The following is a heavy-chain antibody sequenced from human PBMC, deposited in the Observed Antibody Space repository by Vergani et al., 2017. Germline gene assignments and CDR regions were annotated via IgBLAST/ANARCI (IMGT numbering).Heavy chain of an antibody. CDR2: IYYSGST. CDR1: GGSISSGGYY. J-gene: IGHJ5*02. D-gene: IGHD5-18*01. V-gene: IGHV4-31*03. Sequence: QVQLQESGPGLVKPSQTLSLTCTVSGGSISSGGYYWSWIRQHPGKGLEWIGYIYYSGSTYDNPSLKTRVTIPVDTSKNQFSLKLSSVTAADTAVYYCARGIGSATAIRRGENWFDPWGQGTLVTVSS. CDR3: ARGIGSATAIRRGENWFDP.